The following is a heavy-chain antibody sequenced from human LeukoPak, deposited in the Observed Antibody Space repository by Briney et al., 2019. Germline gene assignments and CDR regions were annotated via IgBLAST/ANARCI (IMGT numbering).Heavy chain of an antibody. V-gene: IGHV1-18*01. J-gene: IGHJ4*02. CDR3: ARDRWGAEYYFDY. D-gene: IGHD1-26*01. Sequence: GASVKVSCKASGYTFNSYGISWVRQAPGQGLEWMGWISAYNGKTKYAQKLQGRVTMTTDTSTGTVYMELSRLRSDDTAVYYCARDRWGAEYYFDYWGQGTLVTVSS. CDR1: GYTFNSYG. CDR2: ISAYNGKT.